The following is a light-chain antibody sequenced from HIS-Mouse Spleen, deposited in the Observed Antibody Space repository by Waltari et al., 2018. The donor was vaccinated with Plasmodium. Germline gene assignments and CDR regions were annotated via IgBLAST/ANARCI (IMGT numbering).Light chain of an antibody. CDR3: QQFNSYPQGT. V-gene: IGKV1-9*01. Sequence: DIQLTQSPSFLSASVGDRVTITCRASQGISSYLAWYQQKPGKAPKLLIYAASTLQSGVPSRFSGSGSGTEFTLTISSLQPEDFATYYCQQFNSYPQGTFGQGTRLEIK. J-gene: IGKJ5*01. CDR1: QGISSY. CDR2: AAS.